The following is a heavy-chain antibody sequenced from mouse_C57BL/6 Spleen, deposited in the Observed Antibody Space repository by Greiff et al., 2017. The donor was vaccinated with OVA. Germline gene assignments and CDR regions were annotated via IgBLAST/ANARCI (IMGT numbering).Heavy chain of an antibody. CDR1: GYTFTDYN. CDR2: INPNNGGT. Sequence: VQLKESGPELVKPGASVKIPCKASGYTFTDYNMDWVKQSHGKSLEWIGDINPNNGGTIYNQKFKGKATLTVDKSSSTAYMELRSLTSEDTAVYYCARRHYGSSSLWYFDVWGTGTTVTVSS. CDR3: ARRHYGSSSLWYFDV. D-gene: IGHD1-1*01. V-gene: IGHV1-18*01. J-gene: IGHJ1*03.